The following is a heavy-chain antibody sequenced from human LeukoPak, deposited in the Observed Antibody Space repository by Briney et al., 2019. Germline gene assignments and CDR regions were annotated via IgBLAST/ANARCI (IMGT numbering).Heavy chain of an antibody. D-gene: IGHD4-11*01. J-gene: IGHJ6*03. CDR2: ISYDGSNK. V-gene: IGHV3-30*18. CDR3: AKDGLFLTTELKFFYMDV. Sequence: GGSLRVSCAASGFTFSSYGMHWVRQAPGRGLEWVAVISYDGSNKFYADSVKGRFTISRDNFKNTLYLQMTSLRAEDTAVYCCAKDGLFLTTELKFFYMDVWGKGTTVTVSS. CDR1: GFTFSSYG.